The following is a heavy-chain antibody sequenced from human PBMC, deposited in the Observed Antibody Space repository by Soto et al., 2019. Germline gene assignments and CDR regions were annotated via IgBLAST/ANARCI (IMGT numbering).Heavy chain of an antibody. J-gene: IGHJ5*02. V-gene: IGHV1-69*13. Sequence: SVKVSCKASGGTFSSYAISWVRQAPGQGLEWMGGIIPIFGTANYAQKFQGRVTITADESTSTAYMELSSLRSEDTAVYYCARDRLRFLEWLSYNWFDPWGQGTLVTVSS. CDR2: IIPIFGTA. D-gene: IGHD3-3*01. CDR3: ARDRLRFLEWLSYNWFDP. CDR1: GGTFSSYA.